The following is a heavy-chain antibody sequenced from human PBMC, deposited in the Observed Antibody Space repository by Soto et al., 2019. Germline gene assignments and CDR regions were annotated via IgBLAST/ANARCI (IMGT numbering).Heavy chain of an antibody. D-gene: IGHD7-27*01. Sequence: SETLSLTCAVSGGSISSGGYSWSWIRQPPGKGLEWIGYIYHSGSTYYNPSLKSRVTISVDRSKNQFSLKLSSVTAADTAVYYCARARANWGLYGMEAWGQGTTVTVSS. CDR1: GGSISSGGYS. V-gene: IGHV4-30-2*01. J-gene: IGHJ6*02. CDR3: ARARANWGLYGMEA. CDR2: IYHSGST.